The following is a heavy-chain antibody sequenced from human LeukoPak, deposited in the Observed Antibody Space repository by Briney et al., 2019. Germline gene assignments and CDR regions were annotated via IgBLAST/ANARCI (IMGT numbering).Heavy chain of an antibody. Sequence: GGSLRLSCAVSGITLSNYGMSWVRQAPGKGLEWVAGVSDSGGTTKYADSVKGRFTISRDNPKNTLFLQMNSLRPDDTAVYFCAKRGAVIRVILVGFHKEAFYFESWGQGALVTVSS. J-gene: IGHJ4*02. CDR1: GITLSNYG. CDR3: AKRGAVIRVILVGFHKEAFYFES. CDR2: VSDSGGTT. V-gene: IGHV3-23*01. D-gene: IGHD3/OR15-3a*01.